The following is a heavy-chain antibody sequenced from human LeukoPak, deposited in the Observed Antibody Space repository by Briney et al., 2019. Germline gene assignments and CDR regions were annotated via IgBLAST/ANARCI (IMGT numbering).Heavy chain of an antibody. CDR1: EFTFSSYA. CDR2: ISGSGGST. CDR3: AKDLDYYDSSGSDY. Sequence: GGSLRLSCAASEFTFSSYAMSWVRQAPGKGLEWVCTISGSGGSTDYADSVKGRFTISRDNSKNTLYLQMNSLRAEDTAVYYCAKDLDYYDSSGSDYWGQGTLVTVSS. D-gene: IGHD3-22*01. J-gene: IGHJ4*02. V-gene: IGHV3-23*01.